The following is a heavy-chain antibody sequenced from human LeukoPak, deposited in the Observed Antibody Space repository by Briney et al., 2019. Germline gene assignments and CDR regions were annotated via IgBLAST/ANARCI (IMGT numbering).Heavy chain of an antibody. D-gene: IGHD6-13*01. Sequence: PSETLSLTCTVSGGSISTYYWNWIRQPPGKGLEWIGYIYHSGSTNYNPSLQSRVTISVDTSENQFSLNLNSVTAADTAVYYCAREGYSSSWYPNPWGQGTLVTVSS. CDR3: AREGYSSSWYPNP. V-gene: IGHV4-59*01. CDR1: GGSISTYY. J-gene: IGHJ5*02. CDR2: IYHSGST.